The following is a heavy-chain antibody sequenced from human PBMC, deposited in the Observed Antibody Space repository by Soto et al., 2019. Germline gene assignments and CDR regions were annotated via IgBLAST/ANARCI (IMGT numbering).Heavy chain of an antibody. J-gene: IGHJ4*02. D-gene: IGHD1-1*01. CDR3: ARDTSGTFEY. Sequence: ASVKVSCKASGYNFPSYGISWLRQAPGQGLEWMGWISDYNGNTNYAQNLQGRVTMTTDTSTSTAYMELRSLRSDDTAVYYCARDTSGTFEYWGQGTLVTVSS. V-gene: IGHV1-18*01. CDR2: ISDYNGNT. CDR1: GYNFPSYG.